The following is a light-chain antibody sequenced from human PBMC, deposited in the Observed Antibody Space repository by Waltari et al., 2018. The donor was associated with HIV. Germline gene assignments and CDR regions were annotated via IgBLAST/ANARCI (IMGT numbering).Light chain of an antibody. J-gene: IGLJ2*01. Sequence: QSVLTQPPSASGPPGPRVTISCSGSSPNIVTTYVSWYKQFPGTAPELVVYHTNQRPLGVPDRFSGSKSGTSASLAISGLRSEDEADYYCAAWDDSLSAWLFGGGTRLNVL. CDR1: SPNIVTTY. CDR2: HTN. V-gene: IGLV1-47*01. CDR3: AAWDDSLSAWL.